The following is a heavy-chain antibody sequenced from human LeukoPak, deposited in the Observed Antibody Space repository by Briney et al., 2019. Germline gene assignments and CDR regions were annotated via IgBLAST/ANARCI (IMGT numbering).Heavy chain of an antibody. D-gene: IGHD3-10*01. CDR1: GYTLTELS. CDR3: ASSKGTSYQPYYGMDV. Sequence: ASVKVSCKVSGYTLTELSMHWVRQAPGKGLEWMGGFDPEDGETIYAQKFQGRVTMTEDTSTDTAYMELSSLRSEDTAVYYCASSKGTSYQPYYGMDVWGQGTTVTVSS. J-gene: IGHJ6*02. CDR2: FDPEDGET. V-gene: IGHV1-24*01.